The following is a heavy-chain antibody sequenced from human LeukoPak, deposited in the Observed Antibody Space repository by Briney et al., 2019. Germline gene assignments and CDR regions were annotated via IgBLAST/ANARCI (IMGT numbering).Heavy chain of an antibody. CDR2: ISYEGSKK. D-gene: IGHD1-26*01. CDR1: GFTLNDRS. Sequence: PGRSLRLSCAASGFTLNDRSMHWVRQSPGKGLQWVAVISYEGSKKYYSDSVKGRFTISRDNSKNTVYLQMNSLKSEDMAVYARSFPTSAGHSGTELDLWGQGTLVTVSS. J-gene: IGHJ5*02. V-gene: IGHV3-30*04. CDR3: SFPTSAGHSGTELDL.